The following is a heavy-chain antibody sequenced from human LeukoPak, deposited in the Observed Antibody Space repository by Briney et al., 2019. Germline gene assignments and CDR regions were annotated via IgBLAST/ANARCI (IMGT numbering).Heavy chain of an antibody. V-gene: IGHV4-59*12. CDR1: GGSISSYY. J-gene: IGHJ4*02. CDR3: ARVYDSSGYYSSQDY. D-gene: IGHD3-22*01. Sequence: SETLSLTCTVSGGSISSYYRSWIRQPPGKGLEWIGYIYYSGSTNYNPSLKSRVTMSVDTSKNQFSLKLSSVTAADTAVYYCARVYDSSGYYSSQDYWGQGTLVTVSS. CDR2: IYYSGST.